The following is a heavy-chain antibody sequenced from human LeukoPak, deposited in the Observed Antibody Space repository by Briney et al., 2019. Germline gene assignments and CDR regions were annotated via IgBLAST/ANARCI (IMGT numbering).Heavy chain of an antibody. CDR2: IYYTGTT. Sequence: SETLSLTCTVSGASISNYYWSWFRQPSGKGLEWLAYIYYTGTTNYNPSVKSRLTISVDTSKNQLSLTLNSVTAADTAVYYCARHYSSGTYPLDSWGQGTLVTVSS. CDR3: ARHYSSGTYPLDS. V-gene: IGHV4-59*01. J-gene: IGHJ4*02. D-gene: IGHD3-10*01. CDR1: GASISNYY.